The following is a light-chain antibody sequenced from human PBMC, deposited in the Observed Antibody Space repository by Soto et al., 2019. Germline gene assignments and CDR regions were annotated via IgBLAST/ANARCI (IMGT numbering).Light chain of an antibody. CDR2: DAS. J-gene: IGKJ4*01. Sequence: DIQMTQSPSTLSASVGDRVTITCRASQSISPWLAWYQQKPGKAPKLLIYDASSLKSGVPARFSGSGSGTEFTLTIISLQPEDFATYYCQQTNTFPLTFGGGTKVDIK. V-gene: IGKV1-5*01. CDR1: QSISPW. CDR3: QQTNTFPLT.